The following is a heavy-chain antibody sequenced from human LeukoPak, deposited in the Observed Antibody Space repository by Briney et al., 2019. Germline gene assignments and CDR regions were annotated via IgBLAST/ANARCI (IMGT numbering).Heavy chain of an antibody. CDR2: IYYSGST. V-gene: IGHV4-59*08. Sequence: MPSQTLSLTCSVSGGSISSDYWSWIRQPPGKGLEWIGYIYYSGSTSYNPSLRSRVTIPVDTSKNQFSLRLKSVTAADTAVYYCARVEESEWLASNWFDPWGQGTLVTVSS. D-gene: IGHD3-3*01. J-gene: IGHJ5*02. CDR1: GGSISSDY. CDR3: ARVEESEWLASNWFDP.